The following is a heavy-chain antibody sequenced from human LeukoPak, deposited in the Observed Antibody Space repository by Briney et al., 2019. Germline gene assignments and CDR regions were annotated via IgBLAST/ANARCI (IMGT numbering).Heavy chain of an antibody. J-gene: IGHJ3*02. CDR3: ASYDSSRDAFDI. CDR1: GGSISSYY. Sequence: SETLSLTCTVSGGSISSYYWSWIRQPAGKGLEWIGRIYTSGSTNYNPSLKSRVTMSVDTSKNQSSLKLSSVTAADTAVYYCASYDSSRDAFDIWGQGTMVTVSS. D-gene: IGHD3-22*01. CDR2: IYTSGST. V-gene: IGHV4-4*07.